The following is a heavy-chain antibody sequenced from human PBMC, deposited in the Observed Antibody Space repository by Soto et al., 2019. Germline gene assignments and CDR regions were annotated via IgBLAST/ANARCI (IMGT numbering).Heavy chain of an antibody. J-gene: IGHJ4*02. CDR3: ARDPGYYYSSGYEDY. D-gene: IGHD3-22*01. Sequence: QVQLVESGGGVVQPGRSLRLSCAASGFTFSSYAMHWVRQAPGKGLEWVAVISYDGSNKYYADSVKGRFTISRDNSKNTLYLQMNSLRAEDTAVYYCARDPGYYYSSGYEDYWGQGTLVTVSS. CDR2: ISYDGSNK. V-gene: IGHV3-30-3*01. CDR1: GFTFSSYA.